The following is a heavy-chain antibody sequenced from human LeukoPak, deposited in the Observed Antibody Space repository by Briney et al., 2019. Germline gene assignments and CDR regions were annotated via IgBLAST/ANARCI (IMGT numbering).Heavy chain of an antibody. Sequence: QPGGSLRLSCAASGFTVSSNYMSWVRQAPGKGLEWVSVIYSGGTTFYADSVKGRFTISRDSSKNTLYLQMDSLRAEDTAVHYCARNAPYFDSSTYYYNWFDPWGQGTLVTVSS. CDR3: ARNAPYFDSSTYYYNWFDP. D-gene: IGHD3-22*01. CDR1: GFTVSSNY. J-gene: IGHJ5*02. CDR2: IYSGGTT. V-gene: IGHV3-66*01.